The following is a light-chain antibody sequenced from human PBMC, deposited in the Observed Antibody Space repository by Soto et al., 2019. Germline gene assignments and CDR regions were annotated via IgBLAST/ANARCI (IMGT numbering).Light chain of an antibody. CDR1: SSNIGNRY. J-gene: IGLJ3*02. CDR3: GTWDNSLSAGV. Sequence: QSVLTQPPSVSTAPGQKIAISCSGSSSNIGNRYVSWYQQHPGTAGKLLVYVNNKRPSEIPDRFSDSKSSTSASLDITGPPPGDEADSYCGTWDNSLSAGVFGGGTKLTVL. CDR2: VNN. V-gene: IGLV1-51*01.